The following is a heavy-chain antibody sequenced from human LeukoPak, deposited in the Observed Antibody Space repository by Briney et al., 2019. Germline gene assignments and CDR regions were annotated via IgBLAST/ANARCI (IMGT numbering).Heavy chain of an antibody. CDR1: GGSISSGSYY. D-gene: IGHD3-10*01. J-gene: IGHJ5*02. V-gene: IGHV4-61*02. Sequence: SQTLSLTCTVSGGSISSGSYYWSWIRQPAGKGLEWIGRIYTSGSTNYNPSLKSRVTISVDPSKNQFSLKLSSVTAADTAVYYCARGFRDENWFDPWGQGTLVTVSS. CDR2: IYTSGST. CDR3: ARGFRDENWFDP.